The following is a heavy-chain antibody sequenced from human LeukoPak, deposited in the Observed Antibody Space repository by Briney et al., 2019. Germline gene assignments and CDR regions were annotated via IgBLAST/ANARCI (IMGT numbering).Heavy chain of an antibody. J-gene: IGHJ3*02. D-gene: IGHD3-10*01. CDR1: GFTFSSYS. CDR2: ISSSSSYI. V-gene: IGHV3-21*01. Sequence: GSLRLSCAASGFTFSSYSMNWARQAPGKGLEWVSSISSSSSYIYYADSVKGRFTISRDNAKNSLYLQMNSLRAEDTAVYYCAGEELLWFGVDAFDIWGQGTMVTVSS. CDR3: AGEELLWFGVDAFDI.